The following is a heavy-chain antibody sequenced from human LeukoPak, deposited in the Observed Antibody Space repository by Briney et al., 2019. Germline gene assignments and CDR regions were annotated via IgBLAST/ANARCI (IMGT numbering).Heavy chain of an antibody. V-gene: IGHV1-2*02. CDR1: GYTFTGYY. J-gene: IGHJ4*02. CDR2: INPNSGGT. Sequence: ASVKVSCKASGYTFTGYYMHWVRQAPGQGLEWMGWINPNSGGTDYAQKFQGRVTMTRDTSISTAYMELSRLRSDDTAVYYCASSYDSSGYYYFDYWGQGTLVTVSS. D-gene: IGHD3-22*01. CDR3: ASSYDSSGYYYFDY.